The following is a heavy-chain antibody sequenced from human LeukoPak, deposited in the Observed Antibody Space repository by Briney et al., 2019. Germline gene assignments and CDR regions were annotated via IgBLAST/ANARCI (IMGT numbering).Heavy chain of an antibody. CDR1: GYTFTSYD. J-gene: IGHJ4*02. CDR2: MNPNSGNT. Sequence: ASVKVSCKASGYTFTSYDINWVRQAPGQGLEWMGWMNPNSGNTGYAQKFQGRVTITRNTSISTAYMELSSLRAEDTAVYYCARGAEYYDYVWGSPMPPHFFDYWGQGTLVTVSS. CDR3: ARGAEYYDYVWGSPMPPHFFDY. V-gene: IGHV1-8*03. D-gene: IGHD3-16*01.